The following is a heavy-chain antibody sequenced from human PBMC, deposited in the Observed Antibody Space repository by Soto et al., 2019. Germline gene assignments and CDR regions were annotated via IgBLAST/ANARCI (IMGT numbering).Heavy chain of an antibody. J-gene: IGHJ3*02. CDR2: IYSSGRT. V-gene: IGHV4-4*07. CDR3: ERDVSPVVFDI. Sequence: SXTCIVSGVSITNYYWSWIRQPAGKGLEWIGRIYSSGRTNYNPSLKSRVTISADTSKNQFSLKLSSLTAADTAVYYCERDVSPVVFDIWGQGTMVTVSS. CDR1: GVSITNYY. D-gene: IGHD3-16*02.